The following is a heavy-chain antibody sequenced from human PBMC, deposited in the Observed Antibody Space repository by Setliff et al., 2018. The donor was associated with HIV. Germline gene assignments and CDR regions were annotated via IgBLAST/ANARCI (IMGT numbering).Heavy chain of an antibody. Sequence: ASVKVSCKASGYNFTNYGIGWVRQAPGHGLEWMGWLASYNDDANYAQSLQGRVTMTTDKSTSTAYMELRSLRSDDTAVYYCARRGHEVYGYYYYYYYMDVWGKGTTVTVSS. CDR3: ARRGHEVYGYYYYYYYMDV. CDR1: GYNFTNYG. D-gene: IGHD2-8*01. CDR2: LASYNDDA. J-gene: IGHJ6*03. V-gene: IGHV1-18*01.